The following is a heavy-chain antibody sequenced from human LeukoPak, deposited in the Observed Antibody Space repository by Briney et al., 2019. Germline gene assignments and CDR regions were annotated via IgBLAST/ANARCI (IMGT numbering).Heavy chain of an antibody. V-gene: IGHV4-39*01. CDR2: IYSSVST. CDR1: GGCISSNAYY. J-gene: IGHJ4*02. CDR3: AYSGSYGHLGY. D-gene: IGHD1-26*01. Sequence: SETLSLTCTVSGGCISSNAYYWAWIRQPPGKGLEWIGSIYSSVSTYYNPSLKSRVTISVDTSKNQFSLRLSSVTAADTALYYCAYSGSYGHLGYWGQGIPVTVAS.